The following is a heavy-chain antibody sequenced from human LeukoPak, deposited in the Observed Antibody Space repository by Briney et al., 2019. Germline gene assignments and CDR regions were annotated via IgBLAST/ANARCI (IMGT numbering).Heavy chain of an antibody. CDR1: GYTFTGYY. Sequence: ASVKVSCKASGYTFTGYYMHWVRQAPGQGLEWMGWINPNSGGTNYAQKFQGRVTMTRDTSISTAYMELSRLRSDDTAVYYCASGPIWFGECVYYFDYWGQGTLVTVSS. V-gene: IGHV1-2*02. CDR2: INPNSGGT. CDR3: ASGPIWFGECVYYFDY. J-gene: IGHJ4*02. D-gene: IGHD3-10*01.